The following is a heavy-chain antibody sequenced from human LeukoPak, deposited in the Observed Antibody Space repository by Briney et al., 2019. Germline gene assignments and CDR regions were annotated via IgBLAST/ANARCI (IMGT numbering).Heavy chain of an antibody. CDR1: GFTFTRYG. CDR2: ISAYNGDT. D-gene: IGHD1-26*01. Sequence: ASVKVSCKASGFTFTRYGITWVRQAPGQGLEWMGWISAYNGDTNYAQKLQGRVTMTRDTSTSTVYMELRSLSSDDTAVYYCARDFNSGSYYNWFDPWGQGTLVTVSS. CDR3: ARDFNSGSYYNWFDP. V-gene: IGHV1-18*01. J-gene: IGHJ5*02.